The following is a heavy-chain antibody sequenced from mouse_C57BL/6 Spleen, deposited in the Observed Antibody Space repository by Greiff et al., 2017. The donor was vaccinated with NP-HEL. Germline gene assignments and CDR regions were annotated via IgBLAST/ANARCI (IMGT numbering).Heavy chain of an antibody. Sequence: EVQLQQSGPELAKPGASVKLSCKASGYSFTGYYMNWVKQSPEKSLEWIGEINPSTGGTTYNQKFKAKATLTVDKSSSTAYMQLKSLTSEDSAVYYCARGEDYAMDYWGQGTSVTVSS. CDR2: INPSTGGT. J-gene: IGHJ4*01. CDR1: GYSFTGYY. CDR3: ARGEDYAMDY. V-gene: IGHV1-42*01.